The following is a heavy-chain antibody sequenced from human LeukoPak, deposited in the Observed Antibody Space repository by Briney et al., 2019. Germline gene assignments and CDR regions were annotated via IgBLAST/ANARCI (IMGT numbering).Heavy chain of an antibody. J-gene: IGHJ4*02. Sequence: GRSLRLSCAAPGFTFDDYAMHWVRQAPGKGLEWVSGISWNSGSMGYADSVKGRFTISRDNAKNSLYLQMNSLRAEDTALYYCAKGGRYFDWLLDYFDYWGQGTLVTVSS. CDR2: ISWNSGSM. CDR1: GFTFDDYA. CDR3: AKGGRYFDWLLDYFDY. V-gene: IGHV3-9*01. D-gene: IGHD3-9*01.